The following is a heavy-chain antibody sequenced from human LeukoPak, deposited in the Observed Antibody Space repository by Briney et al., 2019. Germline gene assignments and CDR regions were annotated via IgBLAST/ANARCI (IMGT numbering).Heavy chain of an antibody. Sequence: PSETLSLTCTVSGGSISSGGYYWSWIRQPPGKGLEWIGYIYYSGSTYYNPSLKSRVTISVDTSKNQFSLKLSSVTAADTAVYYCARDPSIKWETRGSYFDYWGQGTLVTVSS. V-gene: IGHV4-31*03. J-gene: IGHJ4*02. D-gene: IGHD1-26*01. CDR2: IYYSGST. CDR1: GGSISSGGYY. CDR3: ARDPSIKWETRGSYFDY.